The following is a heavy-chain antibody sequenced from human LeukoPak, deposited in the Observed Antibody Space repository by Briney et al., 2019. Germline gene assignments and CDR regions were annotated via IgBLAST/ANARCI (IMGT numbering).Heavy chain of an antibody. D-gene: IGHD2-15*01. CDR2: IWYDGSNK. J-gene: IGHJ6*03. CDR3: AKVGRDIVVVVAAHYYYYMDV. V-gene: IGHV3-33*06. CDR1: GFTFSSYG. Sequence: PGRSLRLSCAASGFTFSSYGMHWVRQAPGKGLEWVAVIWYDGSNKYYADSVKGRSTISRDNSKNTLYLQMNSLRAEDTAVYYCAKVGRDIVVVVAAHYYYYMDVWGKGTTVTVSS.